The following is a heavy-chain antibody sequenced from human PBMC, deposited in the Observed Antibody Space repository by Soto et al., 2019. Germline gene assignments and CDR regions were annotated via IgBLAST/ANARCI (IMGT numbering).Heavy chain of an antibody. CDR3: AKAYSGPFDV. V-gene: IGHV3-30*18. CDR2: ISYDGSKK. CDR1: GFTFSSYD. Sequence: QVQLVESGGGVVQPGRSLRLSCAASGFTFSSYDIHWVRQAPGKGLEWVAVISYDGSKKYYADSVKGLITISRDNSKNTLYLQVNSLRAEDTAVYYCAKAYSGPFDVWGQGTMVTVSS. J-gene: IGHJ3*01. D-gene: IGHD1-26*01.